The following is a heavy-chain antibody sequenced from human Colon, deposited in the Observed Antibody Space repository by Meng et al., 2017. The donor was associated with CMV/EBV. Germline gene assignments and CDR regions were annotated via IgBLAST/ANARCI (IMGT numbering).Heavy chain of an antibody. CDR1: GFSFSSYA. CDR3: ARAAIAIDSYFDY. V-gene: IGHV3-23*03. Sequence: GESLKISCAASGFSFSSYAMSWVRQAPGRGLEWVSVIYSGGSTTSYADSVKGRFTISRDRSTNTWSLQMSGLRAEDTAIYYCARAAIAIDSYFDYWGQGTLVTVSS. J-gene: IGHJ4*02. CDR2: IYSGGSTT. D-gene: IGHD2-21*01.